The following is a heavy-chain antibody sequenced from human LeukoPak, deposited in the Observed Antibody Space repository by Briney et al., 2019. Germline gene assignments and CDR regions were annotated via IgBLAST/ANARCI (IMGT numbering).Heavy chain of an antibody. D-gene: IGHD5-18*01. Sequence: GGSLRLSCAASGLTFSNFAMTWVRQTPGKGLEWVSALSASGGGTFYAPSVKGRFTISRDNSKNTVSLQMNNLRAEDTALYYCAAVLHTSMTTWAAFDTWGQGTMVTVSS. CDR3: AAVLHTSMTTWAAFDT. J-gene: IGHJ3*02. CDR1: GLTFSNFA. CDR2: LSASGGGT. V-gene: IGHV3-23*01.